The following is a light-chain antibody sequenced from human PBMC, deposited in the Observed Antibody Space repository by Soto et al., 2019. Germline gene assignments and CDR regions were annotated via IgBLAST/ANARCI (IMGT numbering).Light chain of an antibody. CDR3: QQYGSSSWT. CDR1: QSISRSD. J-gene: IGKJ1*01. V-gene: IGKV3-20*01. Sequence: IVLTQSPGPVSLSPGESATLSCRGSQSISRSDLAWYQHRPGQSPRLIIYGASTRATGIPDRFSGSGSGTDFTLTISRLEPEDFAVYYCQQYGSSSWTFGQGTKVDIK. CDR2: GAS.